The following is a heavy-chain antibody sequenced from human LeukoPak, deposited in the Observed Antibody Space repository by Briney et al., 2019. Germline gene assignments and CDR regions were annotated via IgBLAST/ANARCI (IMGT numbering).Heavy chain of an antibody. D-gene: IGHD2-15*01. CDR1: GGSISSGDYY. Sequence: PSETLSLTCTVSGGSISSGDYYWGWIRQPPGKGLEWIGNIFYRGTTHYSPSLKSRVAMSVDTPKRQFSLKLSSVTAADTAVYYCRGFVAVPIGLTGALGNYAYSYGMDVWGQGTTVTVSS. CDR2: IFYRGTT. V-gene: IGHV4-39*01. J-gene: IGHJ6*02. CDR3: RGFVAVPIGLTGALGNYAYSYGMDV.